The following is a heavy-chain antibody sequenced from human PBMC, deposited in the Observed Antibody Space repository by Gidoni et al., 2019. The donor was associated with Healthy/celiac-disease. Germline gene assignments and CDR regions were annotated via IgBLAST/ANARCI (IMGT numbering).Heavy chain of an antibody. CDR1: GFTFSDYY. Sequence: QVQLVESGGGLVKPGGSLRLSCAASGFTFSDYYMSWIRQAPGKGLEWVSYISSSSSYTNYADSVKGRFTISRDNAKNSLYLQMNSLRAEDTAVYYCARMYDSSGLTPFDYWGQGTLVTVSS. J-gene: IGHJ4*02. CDR3: ARMYDSSGLTPFDY. V-gene: IGHV3-11*05. CDR2: ISSSSSYT. D-gene: IGHD3-22*01.